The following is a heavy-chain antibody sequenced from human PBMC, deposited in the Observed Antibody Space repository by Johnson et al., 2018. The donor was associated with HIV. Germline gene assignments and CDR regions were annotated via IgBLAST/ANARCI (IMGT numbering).Heavy chain of an antibody. D-gene: IGHD1-14*01. CDR2: IRYDGSYK. CDR3: ARDQGGNHNAFDI. Sequence: QVQLVESGGGVVQPGGSLRLSCAASGFTFSSYGMHWVRQAPGKGLEWVAFIRYDGSYKYYADSVKGRFTISRDNSKNTLYLQMNSLRAEDTAVYYCARDQGGNHNAFDIWGQGTMVTVSS. J-gene: IGHJ3*02. V-gene: IGHV3-30*02. CDR1: GFTFSSYG.